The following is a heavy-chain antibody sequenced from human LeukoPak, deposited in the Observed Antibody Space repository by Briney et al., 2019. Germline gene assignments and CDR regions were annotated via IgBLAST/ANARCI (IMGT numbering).Heavy chain of an antibody. CDR1: GGSFSGYY. Sequence: PSETLSLTCAVYGGSFSGYYWSWIRQAPGKGLEWVSAISGSGGSTYYADSVKGRFTISRDNSKNTLYLQMNSLRAEDTAVYYCAKGSGSTSPFYYYGMDVWGQGTTVTVSS. V-gene: IGHV3-23*01. D-gene: IGHD2-2*01. CDR3: AKGSGSTSPFYYYGMDV. CDR2: ISGSGGST. J-gene: IGHJ6*02.